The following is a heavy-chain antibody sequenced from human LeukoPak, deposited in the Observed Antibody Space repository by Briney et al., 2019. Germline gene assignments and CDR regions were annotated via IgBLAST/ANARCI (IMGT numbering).Heavy chain of an antibody. Sequence: GGSLRLSCAASGFTFSSYGMHWVRQAPGKGLEWVAFIRYDGSNKYYADSVKGRFTISRDNSKNTLYLQMNSLRAEDTAVYYCASRRSIGVVIDFDYWGQGTLVTVSS. CDR2: IRYDGSNK. V-gene: IGHV3-30*02. J-gene: IGHJ4*02. CDR3: ASRRSIGVVIDFDY. CDR1: GFTFSSYG. D-gene: IGHD3-3*01.